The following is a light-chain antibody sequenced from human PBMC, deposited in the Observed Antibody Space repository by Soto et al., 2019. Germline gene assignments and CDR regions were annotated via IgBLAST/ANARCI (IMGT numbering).Light chain of an antibody. V-gene: IGLV1-51*01. J-gene: IGLJ3*02. CDR3: ATWDDSLRAVV. CDR1: SSNIGTNY. Sequence: QSVLTQPPSVSAAPGQKVTISCSGSSSNIGTNYVSWYQQLPGTAPKLLIYDNDKRPSGIPDRFSGSKSGTSATLGIAGLQTGDEADYYCATWDDSLRAVVFGGGTKVTVL. CDR2: DND.